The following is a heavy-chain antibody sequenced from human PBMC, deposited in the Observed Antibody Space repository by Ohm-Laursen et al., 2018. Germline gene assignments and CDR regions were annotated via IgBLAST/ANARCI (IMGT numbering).Heavy chain of an antibody. CDR3: ARDNYVWGSYRYTRFAGRDY. V-gene: IGHV3-7*01. CDR1: GFTFNTYA. CDR2: IKPDASEE. Sequence: SLRLSCAASGFTFNTYAMHWVRQAPGKGLEWVAHIKPDASEEHYVDSVKGRFTISRDNAKNSLYLQMNSLRAEDTAVYYCARDNYVWGSYRYTRFAGRDYWGQGTLVTVSS. D-gene: IGHD3-16*02. J-gene: IGHJ4*02.